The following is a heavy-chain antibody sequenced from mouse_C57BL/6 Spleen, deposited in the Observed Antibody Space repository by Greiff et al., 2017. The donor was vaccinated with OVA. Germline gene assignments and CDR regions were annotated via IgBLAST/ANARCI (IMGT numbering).Heavy chain of an antibody. CDR3: ARSDYSNYYFDY. D-gene: IGHD2-5*01. J-gene: IGHJ2*01. Sequence: VQLQQSGAELVKPGASVKISCKASGYAFSSYWMNWVKQRPGKGLEWIGQIYPGDGDTNYNGKFKGKATLTADKSSSTAYMQLSSLTSEDSAVYFCARSDYSNYYFDYWGQGTTLTVSS. CDR2: IYPGDGDT. CDR1: GYAFSSYW. V-gene: IGHV1-80*01.